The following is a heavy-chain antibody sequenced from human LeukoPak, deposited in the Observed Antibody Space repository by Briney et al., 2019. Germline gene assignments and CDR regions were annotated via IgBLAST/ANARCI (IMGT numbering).Heavy chain of an antibody. D-gene: IGHD2-21*02. CDR3: AKEVVTDLQYYFDY. CDR2: ISYDGSSK. CDR1: GFTFSSYG. J-gene: IGHJ4*02. V-gene: IGHV3-30*18. Sequence: PGRSLRLSCAASGFTFSSYGMHWVRQAPGKGLEWVAVISYDGSSKYYADSVKGRFTISRDDSKNTLYLQMNSLRAEDTAVYYCAKEVVTDLQYYFDYWGQGTLVTVSS.